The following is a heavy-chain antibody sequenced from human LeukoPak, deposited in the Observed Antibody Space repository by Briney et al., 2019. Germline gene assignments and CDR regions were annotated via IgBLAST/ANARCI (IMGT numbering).Heavy chain of an antibody. V-gene: IGHV3-64*01. CDR2: ISSNGGST. J-gene: IGHJ4*02. CDR3: ARLGGVATITALDY. CDR1: GFTFSSYA. D-gene: IGHD5-12*01. Sequence: GGSLRLSCAASGFTFSSYAMHWVRQAPGKGLEYVSAISSNGGSTYYANSVKGRFTISRDNSKNTLYLQMGSLRAEDMAVYYCARLGGVATITALDYWGQGTLVTVSS.